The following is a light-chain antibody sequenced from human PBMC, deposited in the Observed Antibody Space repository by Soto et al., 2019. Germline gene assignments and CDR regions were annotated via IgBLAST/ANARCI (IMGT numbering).Light chain of an antibody. CDR2: DAS. CDR3: QQRANWPYT. CDR1: QSVNSY. Sequence: EIVLTQSPATLSLSPGERATLSCRASQSVNSYLAWYQQKPGQAPRLLIYDASNRATGIPARFSGSGSETDFTLTISSLEPEECAVYYCQQRANWPYTFGQGTKLEIK. J-gene: IGKJ2*01. V-gene: IGKV3-11*01.